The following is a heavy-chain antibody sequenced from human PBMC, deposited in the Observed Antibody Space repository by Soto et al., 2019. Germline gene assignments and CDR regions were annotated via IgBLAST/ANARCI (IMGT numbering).Heavy chain of an antibody. V-gene: IGHV3-23*01. CDR3: AKDIGYYDSSGYYNYFDY. D-gene: IGHD3-22*01. J-gene: IGHJ4*02. CDR2: ISGSGGST. CDR1: GFTFSSYA. Sequence: EVQLLESGGGLVQPGGSLRLSCAAYGFTFSSYAMSWVRQAPGKGLEWVSAISGSGGSTYYADSVKGRFTISRDNSKNTLYLQMNSLRAEDTAVYYCAKDIGYYDSSGYYNYFDYWGQGTLVTVSS.